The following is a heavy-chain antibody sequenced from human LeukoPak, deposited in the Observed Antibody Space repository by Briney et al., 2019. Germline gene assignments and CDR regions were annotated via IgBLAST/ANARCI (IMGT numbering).Heavy chain of an antibody. CDR3: AKATEVSVVVPAAIN. J-gene: IGHJ4*02. CDR2: ISGSGGST. V-gene: IGHV3-23*01. CDR1: GFTFSSYA. D-gene: IGHD2-2*02. Sequence: RPGGSLRLSCAASGFTFSSYAMSWVRQAPGKGLEWVSAISGSGGSTYYADSVKGRFTIPRDNSKNTLYLQMNSLRAGDTAVYYCAKATEVSVVVPAAINWGQGTLVTVSS.